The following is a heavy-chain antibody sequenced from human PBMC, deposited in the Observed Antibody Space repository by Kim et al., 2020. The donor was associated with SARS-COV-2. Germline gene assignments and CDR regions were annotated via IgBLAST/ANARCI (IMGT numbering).Heavy chain of an antibody. J-gene: IGHJ4*02. CDR2: IYDRGST. Sequence: SETLSLTCTVSGGSISSYYWSRIRQPPGKGLEWIGYIYDRGSTNYNPSLKSRVTISVDTSKNQFSLKLSSVTAADTAVYYCARAPDVYAQFDYWGQGTLV. CDR1: GGSISSYY. CDR3: ARAPDVYAQFDY. V-gene: IGHV4-59*13. D-gene: IGHD2-8*01.